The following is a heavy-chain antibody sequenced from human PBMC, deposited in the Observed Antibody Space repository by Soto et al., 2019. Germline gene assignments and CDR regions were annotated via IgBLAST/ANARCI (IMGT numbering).Heavy chain of an antibody. CDR3: AKDLEGYCSSTSCYGFDY. CDR2: ISGSGGST. J-gene: IGHJ4*02. Sequence: PGGSLRLSCAASVLTFSSYAMSWVRQAPGKGLEWVSAISGSGGSTYYADSVKGRFTISRDNSKNTLYLQMNSLRAEDTAVYYCAKDLEGYCSSTSCYGFDYWGQGTLVTVSS. CDR1: VLTFSSYA. D-gene: IGHD2-2*01. V-gene: IGHV3-23*01.